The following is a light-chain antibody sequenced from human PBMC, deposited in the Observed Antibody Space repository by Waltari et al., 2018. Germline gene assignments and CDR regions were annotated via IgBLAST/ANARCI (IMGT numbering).Light chain of an antibody. CDR1: SLRSYY. CDR2: DKN. J-gene: IGLJ3*02. CDR3: HSRDASGVGGT. V-gene: IGLV3-19*01. Sequence: TQDPAVSVAMGQTVRITCQGDSLRSYYASWYRQRAGQAPILVMYDKNNRPSGVPDRFSGSSSDNTASLTITGAQAEDEAYYYCHSRDASGVGGTFGGGTKLTVL.